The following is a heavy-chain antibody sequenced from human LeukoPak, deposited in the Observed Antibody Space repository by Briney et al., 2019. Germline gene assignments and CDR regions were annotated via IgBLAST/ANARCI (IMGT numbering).Heavy chain of an antibody. D-gene: IGHD2-15*01. J-gene: IGHJ4*02. CDR2: INPSGGST. CDR1: GYTFTSYY. Sequence: ASVKVSCKASGYTFTSYYIHWVRQAPGQGLEWMGIINPSGGSTSYAQKFQGRVTITADKSTSTAYMELSSLRSEDTAVYYCARVVYIGSNLPLRYWGQGTLVTVSS. CDR3: ARVVYIGSNLPLRY. V-gene: IGHV1-46*01.